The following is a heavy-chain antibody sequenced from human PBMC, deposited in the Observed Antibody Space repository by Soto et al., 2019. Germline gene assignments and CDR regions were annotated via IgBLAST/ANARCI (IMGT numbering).Heavy chain of an antibody. V-gene: IGHV4-34*01. J-gene: IGHJ4*02. CDR2: SSDTGST. D-gene: IGHD7-27*01. Sequence: QVQLPQWGAGLLKPSETLSLTCAVYGGPFRGYYWTWIRQPPGKGLEWIGQSSDTGSTNYNPSLNSRVTISVDTSKNQISLWLRSVTAADTAVYYCARGVGLKLVVPGDASDKNYFDSWGQGTLVTVSS. CDR3: ARGVGLKLVVPGDASDKNYFDS. CDR1: GGPFRGYY.